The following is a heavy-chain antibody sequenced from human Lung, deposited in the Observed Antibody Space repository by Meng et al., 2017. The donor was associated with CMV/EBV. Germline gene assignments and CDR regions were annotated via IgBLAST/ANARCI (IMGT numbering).Heavy chain of an antibody. V-gene: IGHV3-7*01. J-gene: IGHJ2*01. CDR2: IKQDGSEK. Sequence: GSLSLXCAASGFTLSSYWMSWVRQAPGKGLEWVDNIKQDGSEKYYVDSVKGRFTISRDNAKNSLYLQMNSLRAEDTAVYYCARVSTFAGWYFDLWGRGSLVTVSS. D-gene: IGHD3-3*02. CDR1: GFTLSSYW. CDR3: ARVSTFAGWYFDL.